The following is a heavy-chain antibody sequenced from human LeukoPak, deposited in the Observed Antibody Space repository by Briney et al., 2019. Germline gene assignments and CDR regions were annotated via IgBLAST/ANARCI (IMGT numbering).Heavy chain of an antibody. CDR3: ARGSREHRLMVYAIRHYYYYMDV. CDR2: MNPNSGNT. V-gene: IGHV1-8*01. CDR1: GYTFTSYD. D-gene: IGHD2-8*01. J-gene: IGHJ6*03. Sequence: GASVKVSCKASGYTFTSYDINWVRQATGQGLEWMGWMNPNSGNTGYAQKFQGRVTMTRNTSISTSYMELSSPRSEDTAVYYCARGSREHRLMVYAIRHYYYYMDVWGKGTTVTVSS.